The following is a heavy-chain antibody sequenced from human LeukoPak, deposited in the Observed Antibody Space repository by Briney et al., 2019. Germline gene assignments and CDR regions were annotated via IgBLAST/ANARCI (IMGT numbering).Heavy chain of an antibody. CDR3: ARAPLRYYGDY. J-gene: IGHJ4*02. Sequence: XXXXXYTFTXXXISWXRQAPGQGLEWMGWISAYNGNTNYAQKLQGRVTMTTDTSTSTAYMELRSLRSDDTAVYYCARAPLRYYGDYWGQGTLVTVSS. CDR1: XYTFTXXX. V-gene: IGHV1-18*01. CDR2: ISAYNGNT. D-gene: IGHD2/OR15-2a*01.